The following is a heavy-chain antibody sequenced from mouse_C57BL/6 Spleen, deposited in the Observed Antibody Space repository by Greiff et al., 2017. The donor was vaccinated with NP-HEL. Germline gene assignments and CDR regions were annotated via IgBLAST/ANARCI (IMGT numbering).Heavy chain of an antibody. D-gene: IGHD2-14*01. J-gene: IGHJ2*01. V-gene: IGHV1-82*01. CDR2: IYPGDGDT. CDR1: GYAFSSSW. Sequence: QVQLQQSGPELVKPGASVKISCKASGYAFSSSWMNWVKQRPGKGLEWIGRIYPGDGDTNYNGKFKGKATLTADKSSSTAYMQLSSLTSEDSAVYFCARSLVRRGDYFDYWGQGTTRTVSS. CDR3: ARSLVRRGDYFDY.